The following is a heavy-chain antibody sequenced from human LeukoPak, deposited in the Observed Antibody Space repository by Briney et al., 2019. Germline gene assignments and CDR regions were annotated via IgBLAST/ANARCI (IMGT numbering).Heavy chain of an antibody. CDR2: IYYSGST. CDR1: GGSISSYY. CDR3: ARVGLAAAKRGMFDY. D-gene: IGHD2-15*01. V-gene: IGHV4-59*01. Sequence: SETLSLTCTVSGGSISSYYWSWIQQPPGKGLEWIGYIYYSGSTNYNPSLKSRVTISVDTSKNQFSLKLSSVTAADTAVYYCARVGLAAAKRGMFDYWGQGTLVTVSS. J-gene: IGHJ4*02.